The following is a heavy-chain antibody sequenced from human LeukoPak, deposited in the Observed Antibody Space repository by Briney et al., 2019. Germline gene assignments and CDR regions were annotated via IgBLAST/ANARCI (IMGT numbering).Heavy chain of an antibody. V-gene: IGHV3-66*02. J-gene: IGHJ4*02. CDR1: GLTFSSNY. CDR3: ARVRGSYFDY. D-gene: IGHD1-26*01. CDR2: IYSGGST. Sequence: GGSLRLSCAASGLTFSSNYMSWVRQAPGKGLEWVSVIYSGGSTYYADSVKGRFTISRDSSKNTLYLQMNSLRAEDTAVYYCARVRGSYFDYWGQGTLVTVSS.